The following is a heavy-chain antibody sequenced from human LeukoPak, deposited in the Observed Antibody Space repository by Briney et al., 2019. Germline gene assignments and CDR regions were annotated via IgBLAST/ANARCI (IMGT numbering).Heavy chain of an antibody. Sequence: PGGSLRLSCAASGFTFSSYAMSWVRQAPGKGLEWVSAISGSGGSTYYADSVKGRFTISRDNSKNTLYLQMNSLRAEDTAVYYCARVALTMVRGANYYYYGMDVWGQGTTVTVSS. CDR1: GFTFSSYA. J-gene: IGHJ6*02. CDR3: ARVALTMVRGANYYYYGMDV. V-gene: IGHV3-23*01. D-gene: IGHD3-10*01. CDR2: ISGSGGST.